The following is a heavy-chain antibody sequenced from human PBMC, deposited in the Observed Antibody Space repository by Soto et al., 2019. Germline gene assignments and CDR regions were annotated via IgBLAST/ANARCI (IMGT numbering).Heavy chain of an antibody. J-gene: IGHJ4*02. CDR2: IKSKTDGGTT. Sequence: PGGSLRLSCAASGFTFSNAWMNWVRQAPGKGLEWVGRIKSKTDGGTTDYAAPVKGRFTISRDDSKNTLYLQMNSLKTEDTAVYYCTTIVEYCSGGSCYPGYWGQGTLVTSPQ. CDR1: GFTFSNAW. CDR3: TTIVEYCSGGSCYPGY. V-gene: IGHV3-15*07. D-gene: IGHD2-15*01.